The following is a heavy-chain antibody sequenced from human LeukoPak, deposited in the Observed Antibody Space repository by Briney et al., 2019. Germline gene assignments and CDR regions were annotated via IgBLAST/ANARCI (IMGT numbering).Heavy chain of an antibody. CDR2: IYYTGST. J-gene: IGHJ4*02. Sequence: SETLSLTCTVSGSSISSYYWTWVRQPPGKGLEYIGYIYYTGSTNSSPSLKSRVTISLDTSKNQFSPKLNSVTAADTAVYYCARHPIFGGTNVYAFDYWGQGTLVTVSS. CDR3: ARHPIFGGTNVYAFDY. V-gene: IGHV4-59*08. CDR1: GSSISSYY. D-gene: IGHD2-8*01.